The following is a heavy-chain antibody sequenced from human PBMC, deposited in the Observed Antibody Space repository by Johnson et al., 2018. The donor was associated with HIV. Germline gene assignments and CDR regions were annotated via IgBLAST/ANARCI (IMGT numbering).Heavy chain of an antibody. D-gene: IGHD1-26*01. CDR3: AKDSNRWELLQDAFDI. CDR1: GFIVGTKY. Sequence: VQLVESGGGLVQSGGSLRLACVASGFIVGTKYMSWVRQAPGKGLEWVSVIYSGGSTYYADSVKGRFTISRDNSKNTLYLQMNSLRAEDTAVYYCAKDSNRWELLQDAFDIWGQGTMVTVSS. V-gene: IGHV3-66*02. J-gene: IGHJ3*02. CDR2: IYSGGST.